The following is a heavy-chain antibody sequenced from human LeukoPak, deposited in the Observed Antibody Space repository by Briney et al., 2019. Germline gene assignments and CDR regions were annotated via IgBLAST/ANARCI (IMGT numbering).Heavy chain of an antibody. D-gene: IGHD3/OR15-3a*01. CDR2: FDPEDGET. CDR1: GYTLTEFS. V-gene: IGHV1-24*01. Sequence: ASVKVSCKVSGYTLTEFSMHWVRQAPEKGLEWMGSFDPEDGETIYAQKFQGRVTMTEDTSTDTAYMELSSLRSEDTAVYYCATRRTEGLFIRGFDYWGQGTLVTVSS. CDR3: ATRRTEGLFIRGFDY. J-gene: IGHJ4*02.